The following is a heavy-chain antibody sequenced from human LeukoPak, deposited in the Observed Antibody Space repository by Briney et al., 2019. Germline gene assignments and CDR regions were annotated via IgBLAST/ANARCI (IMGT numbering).Heavy chain of an antibody. J-gene: IGHJ4*02. D-gene: IGHD4-17*01. CDR2: INPNSGNT. CDR3: ARRRYGDYDY. V-gene: IGHV1-8*02. Sequence: ASVKVSCKASGYTFTGYYMHWVRQAPGQGLEWMGWINPNSGNTGYAQKFQGRVTMTRNTSISTAYMELSSLRSEDTAVYYCARRRYGDYDYWGQGTLVTVSS. CDR1: GYTFTGYY.